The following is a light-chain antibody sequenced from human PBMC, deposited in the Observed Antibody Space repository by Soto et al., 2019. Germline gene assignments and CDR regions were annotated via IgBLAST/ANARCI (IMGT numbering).Light chain of an antibody. V-gene: IGKV1-39*01. Sequence: DIQMTQSPSSLSASVGDRVTITCRASQNIENYLNWFQQKPGNPPKLLIYAASILQSGVPSRVSGRGSGTDFTLTLTSLQPEDFAAYYCQQSYNSPETFGQGTKVEI. CDR3: QQSYNSPET. J-gene: IGKJ1*01. CDR2: AAS. CDR1: QNIENY.